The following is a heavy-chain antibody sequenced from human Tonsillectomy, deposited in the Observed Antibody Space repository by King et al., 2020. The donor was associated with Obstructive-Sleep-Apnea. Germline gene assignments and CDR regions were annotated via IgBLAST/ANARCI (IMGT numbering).Heavy chain of an antibody. Sequence: VQLVESGGGLVQPGGALRLSCAASGFTFSSYWMHWVRQAPGKGLVWVSHINSDVSVTNYADSVKGRFTISRDNARNTLYLQMNSLRAEDTAVYYCARERSYYGGAFDIWGQGTMVTVSS. J-gene: IGHJ3*02. CDR1: GFTFSSYW. D-gene: IGHD4-23*01. V-gene: IGHV3-74*01. CDR2: INSDVSVT. CDR3: ARERSYYGGAFDI.